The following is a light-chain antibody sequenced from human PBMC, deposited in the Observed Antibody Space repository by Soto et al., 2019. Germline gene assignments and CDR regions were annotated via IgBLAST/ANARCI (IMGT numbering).Light chain of an antibody. CDR2: GAS. CDR3: QQYASSPLT. CDR1: QSVRSNY. V-gene: IGKV3-20*01. Sequence: EIVLTQSPGTLSLSSGERATPSCRASQSVRSNYLAWYQQKPGQAPRLLIYGASSRATGIPDRFGGSGSGTDFTLTISRLEPEDFAVYYCQQYASSPLTFGGGTKVEIK. J-gene: IGKJ4*01.